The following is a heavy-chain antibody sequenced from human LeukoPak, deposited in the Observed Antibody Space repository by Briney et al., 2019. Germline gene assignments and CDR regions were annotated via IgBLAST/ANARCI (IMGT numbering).Heavy chain of an antibody. CDR2: INPSGGST. J-gene: IGHJ4*02. Sequence: ASVKVSCKASGYTFTSYYMHWVRQAPGQGLEWMGIINPSGGSTSYAQKFQGRVTMTRDTSTSTVYMKLSSLRSEDTAVYYCAAPYCSSTSCYEAFDYWGQGTLVTVSS. CDR3: AAPYCSSTSCYEAFDY. D-gene: IGHD2-2*01. V-gene: IGHV1-46*01. CDR1: GYTFTSYY.